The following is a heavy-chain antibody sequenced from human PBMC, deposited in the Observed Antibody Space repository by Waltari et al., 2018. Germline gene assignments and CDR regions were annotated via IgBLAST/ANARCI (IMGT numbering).Heavy chain of an antibody. V-gene: IGHV1-69*12. CDR3: AKRIVGGPFDV. CDR1: GGKFGSYA. D-gene: IGHD1-26*01. CDR2: IIPIFGTP. J-gene: IGHJ3*01. Sequence: QVHLVQSGAEVRKPGSSVRVSCEASGGKFGSYAITWVRQAPGQGLEWMAGIIPIFGTPNYAQKFQCRVNVAADESTSTAYMELSSLRSDDTAIYYCAKRIVGGPFDVWGQGTVVIVSS.